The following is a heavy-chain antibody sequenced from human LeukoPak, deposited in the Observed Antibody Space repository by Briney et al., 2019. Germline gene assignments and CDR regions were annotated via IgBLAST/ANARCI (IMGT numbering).Heavy chain of an antibody. J-gene: IGHJ4*02. Sequence: PSETLSLTCAVYGGSFSGYYWSWIRQPPGKGLEWIGEINHSGSTNYNPSLKSRVTISVDTPKNQFSLKLSSVTAEDTAVYYCARDRGTSYFDYWGQGALVTVSS. D-gene: IGHD3-10*01. CDR2: INHSGST. CDR1: GGSFSGYY. CDR3: ARDRGTSYFDY. V-gene: IGHV4-34*01.